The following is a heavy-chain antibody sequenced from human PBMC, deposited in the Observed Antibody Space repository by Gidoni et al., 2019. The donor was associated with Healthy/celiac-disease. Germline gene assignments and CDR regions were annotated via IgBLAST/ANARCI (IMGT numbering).Heavy chain of an antibody. Sequence: VVQPGGSLRLSCAASVFTFPNSGMHWVRQAPGKGLEWVAFIRHDGTNKFYADSVKGRFTISRDNSENTLSLQMISLRAEDTAVYYCAKDAAAAGRVPLVNDYWGQGTVVTVSS. J-gene: IGHJ4*02. D-gene: IGHD6-13*01. V-gene: IGHV3-30*02. CDR2: IRHDGTNK. CDR1: VFTFPNSG. CDR3: AKDAAAAGRVPLVNDY.